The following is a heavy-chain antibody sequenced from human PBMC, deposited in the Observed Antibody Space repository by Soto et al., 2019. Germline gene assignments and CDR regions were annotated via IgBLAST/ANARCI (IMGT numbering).Heavy chain of an antibody. J-gene: IGHJ6*02. V-gene: IGHV1-24*01. Sequence: GASVKVSWKVSGYTLTELSMHWVRQAPGKGLEWMGGFDPEDGETIYAQKFQGRVTMTEDTSTDTAYMELSSLRSEDTAVYYCATVKNPSIFGVVIIPNYYGMDVWGQGTTVTVS. D-gene: IGHD3-3*01. CDR2: FDPEDGET. CDR3: ATVKNPSIFGVVIIPNYYGMDV. CDR1: GYTLTELS.